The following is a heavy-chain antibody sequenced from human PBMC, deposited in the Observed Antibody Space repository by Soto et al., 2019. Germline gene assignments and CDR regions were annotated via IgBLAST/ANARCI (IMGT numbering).Heavy chain of an antibody. CDR3: ARKPTTAIDY. CDR1: GFTFSSYS. V-gene: IGHV3-21*01. CDR2: ISSSSSYI. Sequence: GGSLRLSCAASGFTFSSYSMNWVRQAPGKGLEWVSSISSSSSYIYYADSLKGRFTISRDNAKNSLYLQMNSLRAEDTAVYYCARKPTTAIDYWGQGTLVTVSS. D-gene: IGHD4-17*01. J-gene: IGHJ4*02.